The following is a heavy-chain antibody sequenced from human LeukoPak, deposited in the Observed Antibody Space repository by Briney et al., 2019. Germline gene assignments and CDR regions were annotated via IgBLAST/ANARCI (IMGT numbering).Heavy chain of an antibody. Sequence: ASLKVSCKASGYTFTSYGISWVRQAPGQGLEWMGWISAHNGNTNYAQMLQDRVTMTRGTSTSTAYMDLRNLRSDDTAVYYCARRVLRGYGGYDIDYWGQGTLVTVSS. CDR2: ISAHNGNT. D-gene: IGHD5-12*01. J-gene: IGHJ4*02. CDR3: ARRVLRGYGGYDIDY. V-gene: IGHV1-18*01. CDR1: GYTFTSYG.